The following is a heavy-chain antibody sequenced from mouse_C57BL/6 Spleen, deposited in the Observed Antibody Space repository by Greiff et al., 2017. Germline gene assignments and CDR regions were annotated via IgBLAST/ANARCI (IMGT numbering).Heavy chain of an antibody. J-gene: IGHJ1*03. CDR3: ARWSTTVVRYFDV. Sequence: EVKLQQSGPELVKPGASVKISCKASGYTFTDYYMNWVKQSHGKSLEWIGDINPNNGGTRYNQKFKGKATLTVDKSSSTAYMELRSLTSEDSAVYYCARWSTTVVRYFDVWGTGTTVTVSS. V-gene: IGHV1-26*01. D-gene: IGHD1-1*01. CDR1: GYTFTDYY. CDR2: INPNNGGT.